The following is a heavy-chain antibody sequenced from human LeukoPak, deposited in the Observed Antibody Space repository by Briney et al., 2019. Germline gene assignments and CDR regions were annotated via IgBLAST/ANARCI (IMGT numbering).Heavy chain of an antibody. CDR2: IYYSGST. CDR3: AREVDTASHWFDP. V-gene: IGHV4-59*01. Sequence: KPSETLSLTCTVSGGSISSYCWSWIRQPPGKGLEWIGYIYYSGSTNYNPSLKSRVTISVDTSKNQFSLQLSSVTAADTAVYYCAREVDTASHWFDPWGQGTLVTVSS. D-gene: IGHD5-18*01. CDR1: GGSISSYC. J-gene: IGHJ5*02.